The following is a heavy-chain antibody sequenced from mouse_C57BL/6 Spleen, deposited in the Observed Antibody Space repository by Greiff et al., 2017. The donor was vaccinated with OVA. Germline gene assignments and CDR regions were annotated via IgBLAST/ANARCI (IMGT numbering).Heavy chain of an antibody. CDR1: GYTFPSYG. CDR3: ARDDGYFGYFDY. V-gene: IGHV1-81*01. CDR2: IYPRSGNT. Sequence: VQLQESGAELARPGASVKLSCKASGYTFPSYGISWVKQRTGQGLEWIGEIYPRSGNTYYNEKFKGKATLTADKSSSTAYMELRSLTSEDSAVYFCARDDGYFGYFDYWGQGTTLTVSS. J-gene: IGHJ2*01. D-gene: IGHD2-3*01.